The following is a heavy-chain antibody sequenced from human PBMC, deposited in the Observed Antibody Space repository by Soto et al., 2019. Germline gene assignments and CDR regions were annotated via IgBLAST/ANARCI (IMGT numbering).Heavy chain of an antibody. V-gene: IGHV1-2*02. CDR3: ARGEMIEKGLYWYFDL. CDR2: INPNSGGS. Sequence: ASVKVSCKASGYTFTGYYIQWVRQAPGQGLEWMGWINPNSGGSNFAQKFQGRVTMTRDRSISTVYMELSTLRSDDTAVYYCARGEMIEKGLYWYFDLWGRGTLVTVSS. J-gene: IGHJ2*01. D-gene: IGHD3-16*01. CDR1: GYTFTGYY.